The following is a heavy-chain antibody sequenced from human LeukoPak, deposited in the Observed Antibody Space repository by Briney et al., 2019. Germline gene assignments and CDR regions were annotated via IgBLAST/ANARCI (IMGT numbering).Heavy chain of an antibody. CDR3: ARANLVVVPTAIYYYGMDV. D-gene: IGHD2-2*01. V-gene: IGHV4-4*02. J-gene: IGHJ6*04. CDR2: IFHSGST. CDR1: GGSISSSNW. Sequence: SGTLSLTCAVSGGSISSSNWWTWVRPPPGKGLEWIGEIFHSGSTNYNPSLKSRVTISVDKSKNQFSLKLSSVTAADTAVYYCARANLVVVPTAIYYYGMDVWGKGTTVTVSS.